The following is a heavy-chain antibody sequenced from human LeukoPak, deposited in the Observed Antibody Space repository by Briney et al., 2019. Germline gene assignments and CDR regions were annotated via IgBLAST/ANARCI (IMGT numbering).Heavy chain of an antibody. CDR1: GFTFSSYW. D-gene: IGHD3-10*01. CDR2: IKQDGSEK. J-gene: IGHJ4*01. Sequence: GGSLRLFCAASGFTFSSYWMSWVRQAPGKGLEWVANIKQDGSEKYYVDSVKGRFTISRDNAKNSLYLQMNSLRAEDTAMYYCAREGFGLVRGVIITYWGRGTLVTVSS. V-gene: IGHV3-7*01. CDR3: AREGFGLVRGVIITY.